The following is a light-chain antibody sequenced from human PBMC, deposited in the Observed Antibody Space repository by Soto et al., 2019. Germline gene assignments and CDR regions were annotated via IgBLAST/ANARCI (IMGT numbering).Light chain of an antibody. Sequence: DIQMTQSPSILSASVGDRVTITCRASQSIGSWLAWYQHKPGKAPKLLIYKASSLESGAPLRFSGSGSVTEFTLTISSLQRDDFATYYCQQYSTYSRTFGQGTKVDIK. CDR1: QSIGSW. J-gene: IGKJ1*01. CDR3: QQYSTYSRT. V-gene: IGKV1-5*03. CDR2: KAS.